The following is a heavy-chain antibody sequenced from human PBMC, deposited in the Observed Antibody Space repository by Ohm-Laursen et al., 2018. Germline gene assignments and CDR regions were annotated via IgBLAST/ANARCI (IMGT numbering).Heavy chain of an antibody. Sequence: SDTLSLTCTVSGGSINPYYWSWVRQPPGRGLEWIGYIYYIGSTDYNPSLKSRVTISLDTSKNQFSLRLSSVTAADTAVYYCARIGSFFDSSGYYYFDSWGQGTLVTVSS. CDR1: GGSINPYY. J-gene: IGHJ4*02. CDR2: IYYIGST. V-gene: IGHV4-59*07. CDR3: ARIGSFFDSSGYYYFDS. D-gene: IGHD3-22*01.